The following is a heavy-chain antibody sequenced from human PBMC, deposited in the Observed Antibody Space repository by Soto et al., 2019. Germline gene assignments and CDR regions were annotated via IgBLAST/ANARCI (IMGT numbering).Heavy chain of an antibody. CDR3: ARGRGSGTYYCYGMDV. V-gene: IGHV4-30-4*01. J-gene: IGHJ6*02. CDR2: IYYSGST. D-gene: IGHD3-10*01. CDR1: GGSISSGEYY. Sequence: SETLSLTCTVSGGSISSGEYYWSWIRQPPGKGLEWIGYIYYSGSTYYIPSLKSRVTISVDTSKNQFSLKLSSVTAADTAVYYCARGRGSGTYYCYGMDVWGQGTTVTV.